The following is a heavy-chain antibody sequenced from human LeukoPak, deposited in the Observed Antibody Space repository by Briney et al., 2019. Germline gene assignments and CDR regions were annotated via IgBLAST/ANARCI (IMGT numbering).Heavy chain of an antibody. Sequence: PGGSLRLSCAAPGFTFSNYEMNWVRQAPGRGLEWVSYISSSGLTMYYADSVKGRFTVSRDNAKNSLYLQMNSLRAEDTAVYYCARRTTGDDYWGQGTLVTVSS. CDR1: GFTFSNYE. D-gene: IGHD4-17*01. V-gene: IGHV3-48*03. CDR2: ISSSGLTM. J-gene: IGHJ4*02. CDR3: ARRTTGDDY.